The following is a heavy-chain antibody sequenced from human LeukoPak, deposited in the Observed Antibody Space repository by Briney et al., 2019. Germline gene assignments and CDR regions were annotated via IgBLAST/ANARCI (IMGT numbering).Heavy chain of an antibody. CDR3: ASASRSGGSGKHFDY. Sequence: SETLSLTCAVYGGSFSGYYWSWIRQPPGKGLEWIGEINHSGSTNYNPSLKSRVTISVDTSKNQFSLKLSSVTAADTAVYYCASASRSGGSGKHFDYWGQGTLVTASS. J-gene: IGHJ4*02. V-gene: IGHV4-34*01. CDR2: INHSGST. D-gene: IGHD3-10*01. CDR1: GGSFSGYY.